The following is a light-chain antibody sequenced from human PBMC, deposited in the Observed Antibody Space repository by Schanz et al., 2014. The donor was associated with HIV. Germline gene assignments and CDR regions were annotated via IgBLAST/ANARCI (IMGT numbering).Light chain of an antibody. CDR3: VSYRSSSTYV. CDR2: EVS. Sequence: QSALTQPASVSGSPGQSITISCTGTSSDVGSYDLVSWYQQHPGKAPKLMIYEVSKRPSGVSNRFSGSKSGNTASLTFSGLQAEDEADYYCVSYRSSSTYVFGTGTKLTVL. CDR1: SSDVGSYDL. J-gene: IGLJ1*01. V-gene: IGLV2-23*02.